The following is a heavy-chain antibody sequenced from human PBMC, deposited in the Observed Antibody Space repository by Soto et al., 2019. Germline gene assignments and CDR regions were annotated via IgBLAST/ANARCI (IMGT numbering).Heavy chain of an antibody. CDR1: GYTFTSYY. D-gene: IGHD2-2*02. CDR3: ARDIVVVPAVRPVSPYYYYYGMDV. CDR2: INPSGGST. V-gene: IGHV1-46*01. Sequence: QVQLVQSGAEVKKPGASVKVSCKASGYTFTSYYMHWVRQAPGQGLEWMGIINPSGGSTSYAQKCQCRVSMARDTSTSTVYMELSSLRSEDTAVYYCARDIVVVPAVRPVSPYYYYYGMDVWGQGTTVTVSS. J-gene: IGHJ6*02.